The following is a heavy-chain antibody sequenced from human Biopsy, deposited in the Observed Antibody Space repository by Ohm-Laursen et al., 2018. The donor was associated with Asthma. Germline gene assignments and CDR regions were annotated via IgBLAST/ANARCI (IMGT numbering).Heavy chain of an antibody. J-gene: IGHJ4*02. Sequence: ESLKISCKASGYTFSDSWIGWVRQIPGKGLEWMGIIFAANSETKYSPSFQGQVTISADMSISTAFPQWSSLKASDTAIYYCARFIDGTFFVDYWGQGTLVTVS. CDR2: IFAANSET. D-gene: IGHD1-7*01. CDR1: GYTFSDSW. V-gene: IGHV5-51*01. CDR3: ARFIDGTFFVDY.